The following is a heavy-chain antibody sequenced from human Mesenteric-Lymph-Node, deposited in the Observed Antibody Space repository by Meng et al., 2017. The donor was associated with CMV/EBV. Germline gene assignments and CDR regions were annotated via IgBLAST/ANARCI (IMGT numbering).Heavy chain of an antibody. Sequence: ASVKVSCKASGYTFTGYYMHRVRQAPGQGLEWMGWINPNSGGTNYAQKFQGRVTMTRDTSISTAYMELSRLRSDDTAVYYCASGSSWYYYYYGMDVWGQGTTVTVSS. D-gene: IGHD6-13*01. CDR1: GYTFTGYY. V-gene: IGHV1-2*02. J-gene: IGHJ6*02. CDR2: INPNSGGT. CDR3: ASGSSWYYYYYGMDV.